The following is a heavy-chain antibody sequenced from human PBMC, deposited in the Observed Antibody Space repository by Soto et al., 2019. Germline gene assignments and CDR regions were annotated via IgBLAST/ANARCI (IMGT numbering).Heavy chain of an antibody. CDR3: ARDLGANSGFDY. D-gene: IGHD1-26*01. V-gene: IGHV1-69*05. J-gene: IGHJ4*02. Sequence: SVKVSCKASGGTFSRYAISWVRQAPGQGLEWMGGIIPIFGTANYAQKFQGRVTMTRDTSTSTVYMELSSLRSEDTAVYYCARDLGANSGFDYWGQGTLVTVSS. CDR2: IIPIFGTA. CDR1: GGTFSRYA.